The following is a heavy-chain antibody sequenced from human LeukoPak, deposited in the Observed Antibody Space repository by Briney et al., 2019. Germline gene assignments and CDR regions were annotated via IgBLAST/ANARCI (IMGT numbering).Heavy chain of an antibody. Sequence: ASVKVSCKVSGYTFTGYYMHWVRQAPGRGLEWMGRINPNSGGTNYAQKFQGRVTMTRDTSISTAYMELSRLRSDDTAVYYCARNQYYYDSSGYFSWGQGTLVTVSS. D-gene: IGHD3-22*01. CDR3: ARNQYYYDSSGYFS. CDR1: GYTFTGYY. J-gene: IGHJ4*02. V-gene: IGHV1-2*06. CDR2: INPNSGGT.